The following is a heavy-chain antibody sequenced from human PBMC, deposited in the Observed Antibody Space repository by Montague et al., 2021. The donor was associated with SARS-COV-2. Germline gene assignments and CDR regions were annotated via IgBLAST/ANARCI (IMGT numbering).Heavy chain of an antibody. CDR1: SDSINNYY. V-gene: IGHV4-59*08. CDR3: AKHKWSQRLVAYFDS. J-gene: IGHJ4*01. D-gene: IGHD3-3*01. CDR2: VYHTGNT. Sequence: SETLSLTCTVSSDSINNYYWSWIRQPPGKGPEWIAYVYHTGNTSYNPSLRSRVTVSVDTSKNQVSLNQSSVTAADTAVYYCAKHKWSQRLVAYFDSWGQGTVVSVSS.